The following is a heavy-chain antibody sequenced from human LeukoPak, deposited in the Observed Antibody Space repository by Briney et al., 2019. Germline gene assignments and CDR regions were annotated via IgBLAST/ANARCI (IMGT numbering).Heavy chain of an antibody. Sequence: ASVTVSCKASGYTFTSYDINWVRQAPGQGLEWMGIINPSGGTSYAQKFQGRVAMTRDTSTGTVYMELSSLTSDDTAVYYCARDGNYCVDPWGQGTLVTVSS. CDR2: INPSGGT. CDR3: ARDGNYCVDP. CDR1: GYTFTSYD. V-gene: IGHV1-46*01. D-gene: IGHD2-21*01. J-gene: IGHJ5*02.